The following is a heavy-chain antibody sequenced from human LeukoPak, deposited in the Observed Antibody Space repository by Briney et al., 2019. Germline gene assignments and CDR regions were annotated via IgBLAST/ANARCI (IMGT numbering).Heavy chain of an antibody. D-gene: IGHD3-16*01. CDR3: ARAPLGIYDYVWGTAN. CDR2: ISSSGSTI. Sequence: GGSLRLSCAASGFTFSSFEMNWVRQAPGKGLEWVSYISSSGSTIYYADSVKGRFTISRDNAKNSLYLQMNSLRAEDTAVYYCARAPLGIYDYVWGTANWGQGTLVTVSS. V-gene: IGHV3-48*03. CDR1: GFTFSSFE. J-gene: IGHJ4*02.